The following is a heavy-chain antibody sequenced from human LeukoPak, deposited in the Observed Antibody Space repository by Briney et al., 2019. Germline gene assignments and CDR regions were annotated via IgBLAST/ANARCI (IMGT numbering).Heavy chain of an antibody. V-gene: IGHV1-8*01. Sequence: ASVKVSCKASGYTFTSYGINWVRQATGQGLEWMGWMNPNSGNTGYAQKFQGRVTMTRNTSISTAYMELSSLRSEDTAVYYCARALGYCTNGVCPNHDAFDIWGQGTMVTVSS. CDR2: MNPNSGNT. D-gene: IGHD2-8*01. CDR3: ARALGYCTNGVCPNHDAFDI. CDR1: GYTFTSYG. J-gene: IGHJ3*02.